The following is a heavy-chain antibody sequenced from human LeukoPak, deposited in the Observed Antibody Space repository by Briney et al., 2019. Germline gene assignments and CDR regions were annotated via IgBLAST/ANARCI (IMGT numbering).Heavy chain of an antibody. CDR1: GFTFSSYW. CDR2: ISGSSSTI. J-gene: IGHJ3*02. CDR3: ARDQGPRAAEGVMITFGDAFDI. V-gene: IGHV3-48*01. D-gene: IGHD3-16*01. Sequence: GGSLRLSCAASGFTFSSYWMSWVRQAPGKGPEWVSYISGSSSTIYYADSVKGRFTISRDNSKNTLYLQMNSLRAEDTAVYYCARDQGPRAAEGVMITFGDAFDIWGQGTMVTVSS.